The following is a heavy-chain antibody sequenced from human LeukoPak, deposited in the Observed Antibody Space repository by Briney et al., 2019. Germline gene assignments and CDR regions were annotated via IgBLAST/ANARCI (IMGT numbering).Heavy chain of an antibody. Sequence: PGASVKVSCKASGYTFTGYYMHWVRQAPGQGLEWMGWINPNSGGTNYAQKFQGRVTMTRDTSISTAYMELSRLRSDDTGVYYCARLYYYDSSGYYDPFDYWGQGTLVTVSP. D-gene: IGHD3-22*01. CDR3: ARLYYYDSSGYYDPFDY. J-gene: IGHJ4*02. V-gene: IGHV1-2*02. CDR1: GYTFTGYY. CDR2: INPNSGGT.